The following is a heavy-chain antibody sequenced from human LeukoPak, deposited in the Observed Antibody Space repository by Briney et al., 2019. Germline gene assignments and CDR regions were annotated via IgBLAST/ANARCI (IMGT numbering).Heavy chain of an antibody. D-gene: IGHD6-19*01. V-gene: IGHV4-61*02. CDR1: GGSISSGSYY. Sequence: SETLSLTCTVSGGSISSGSYYCSWIRRPAGKGLEWIGRICTSGSTNYNPSLTSRVTISVDTSKNQFSLKLSSVTAADTAVYYCAREVVWEGRSSSGWTYYFDYWGQGTLVTVSS. CDR3: AREVVWEGRSSSGWTYYFDY. CDR2: ICTSGST. J-gene: IGHJ4*02.